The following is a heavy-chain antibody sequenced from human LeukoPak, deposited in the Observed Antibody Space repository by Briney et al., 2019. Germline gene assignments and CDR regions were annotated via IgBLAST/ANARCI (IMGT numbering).Heavy chain of an antibody. V-gene: IGHV3-66*01. Sequence: GGSLRLSFAASEFSVGSNYMTWVRPAPGKGLEWVSLIYSGGSTYYADSVKGRFTISRDNSKNTLYLQMNSLRAEDTAVYYCAELGITMIGGVWGKGTTVTISS. CDR2: IYSGGST. CDR1: EFSVGSNY. D-gene: IGHD3-10*02. CDR3: AELGITMIGGV. J-gene: IGHJ6*04.